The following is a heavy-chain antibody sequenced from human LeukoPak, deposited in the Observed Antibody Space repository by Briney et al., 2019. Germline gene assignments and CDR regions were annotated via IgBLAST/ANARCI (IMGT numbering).Heavy chain of an antibody. CDR2: INHSGTRFSNPGTT. CDR1: GGSLSGFY. D-gene: IGHD4-11*01. CDR3: AEEMTTVTTGWFDP. V-gene: IGHV4-34*01. Sequence: SETLSLTCAVYGGSLSGFYWSWIRQSPEKGLEWLGDINHSGTRFSNPGTTNNNPSLKGRVTISADTSKNQFSLTLASVTAADTAVYYCAEEMTTVTTGWFDPWGQGTLVTVSS. J-gene: IGHJ5*02.